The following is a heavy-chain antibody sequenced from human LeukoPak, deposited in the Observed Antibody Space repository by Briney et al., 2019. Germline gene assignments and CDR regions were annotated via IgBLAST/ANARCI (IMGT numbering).Heavy chain of an antibody. CDR2: FDPEDGET. CDR3: ATQRGYSYGSGSYYIGWFDP. V-gene: IGHV1-24*01. CDR1: GYTLTELS. J-gene: IGHJ5*02. Sequence: GASVTVSCTVSGYTLTELSMHWVRQAPGKGLEWMGGFDPEDGETIYAQKFQGRVTMTEDTSTDTAYMELSSLRSEDTAVYYCATQRGYSYGSGSYYIGWFDPWGQGTLVTVSS. D-gene: IGHD3-10*01.